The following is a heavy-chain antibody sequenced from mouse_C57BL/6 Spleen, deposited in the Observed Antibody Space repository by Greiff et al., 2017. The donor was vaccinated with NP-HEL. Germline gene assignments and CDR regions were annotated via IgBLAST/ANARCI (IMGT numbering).Heavy chain of an antibody. CDR2: IYPRSGNT. CDR1: GYTFTSYG. Sequence: VQGVESGAELARPGASVKLSCKASGYTFTSYGISWVKQRTGQGLEWIGEIYPRSGNTYYNEKFKGKATLTADKSSSTAYMELRSLTSEDSAVYFCARTYYDYDRYYAMDYWGQGTSVTVSS. CDR3: ARTYYDYDRYYAMDY. V-gene: IGHV1-81*01. J-gene: IGHJ4*01. D-gene: IGHD2-4*01.